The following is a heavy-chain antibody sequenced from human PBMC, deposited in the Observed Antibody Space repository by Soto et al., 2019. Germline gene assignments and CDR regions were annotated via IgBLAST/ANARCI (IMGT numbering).Heavy chain of an antibody. CDR1: ELIPSCNG. CDR3: ARCLFCGTHPYSQ. V-gene: IGHV3-23*01. J-gene: IGHJ6*03. D-gene: IGHD2-15*01. Sequence: HCGSAAELIPSCNGVYRVLQAPGKGLEWVSAISGSGGSTYYADSVKGRFSISRDNSKNTLYLQMNSLRAEDTAVYYFARCLFCGTHPYSQWG. CDR2: ISGSGGST.